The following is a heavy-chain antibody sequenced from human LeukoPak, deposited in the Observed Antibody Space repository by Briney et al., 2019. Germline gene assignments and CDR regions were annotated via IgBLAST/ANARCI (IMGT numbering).Heavy chain of an antibody. D-gene: IGHD2-15*01. J-gene: IGHJ4*02. CDR1: GASITSGTYS. CDR2: IYYTGTT. V-gene: IGHV4-31*03. CDR3: ARVGSRDNFHFDY. Sequence: PSETLSLTCTVSGASITSGTYSWSWIRQHPGKGLEWIGYIYYTGTTDYNPSLKSRVTISRDTSKNQFSLSLSSVTAEDTAVFYCARVGSRDNFHFDYWGQGSLVTVSS.